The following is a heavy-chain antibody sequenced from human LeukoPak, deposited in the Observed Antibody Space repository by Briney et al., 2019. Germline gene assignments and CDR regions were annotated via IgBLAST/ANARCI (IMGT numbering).Heavy chain of an antibody. Sequence: GGSLRLSCAASGFTFSNYAMSWVRQAPGKGLEWVSAISGSGGSTYYADSVKGRFTISRDNSKNSLYLQMNSLRAEDTAVYYCAKDNIDYYDRSAYLDAFDIGGQGTMVTVSS. D-gene: IGHD3-22*01. CDR1: GFTFSNYA. CDR3: AKDNIDYYDRSAYLDAFDI. J-gene: IGHJ3*02. CDR2: ISGSGGST. V-gene: IGHV3-23*01.